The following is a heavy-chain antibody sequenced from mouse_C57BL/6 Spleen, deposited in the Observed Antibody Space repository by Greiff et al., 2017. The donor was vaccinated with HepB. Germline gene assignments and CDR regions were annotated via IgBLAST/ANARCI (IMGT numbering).Heavy chain of an antibody. V-gene: IGHV1-50*01. D-gene: IGHD5-1-1*01. CDR1: GYTFTSYW. CDR2: IDPSDSYT. J-gene: IGHJ2*01. Sequence: VQLQQSGAELVKPGASVKLSCKASGYTFTSYWMQWVKQRPGQGLEWIGEIDPSDSYTNYNQKFKGKATLTVDTSSITAYMQLSSRTSEVSAVYYCAIYLEDYFDDWGQGTTLTVSS. CDR3: AIYLEDYFDD.